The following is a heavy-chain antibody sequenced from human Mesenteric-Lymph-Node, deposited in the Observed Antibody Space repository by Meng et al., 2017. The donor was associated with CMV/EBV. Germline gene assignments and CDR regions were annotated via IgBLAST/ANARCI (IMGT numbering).Heavy chain of an antibody. J-gene: IGHJ6*02. Sequence: GGSLRLSCAASGFTFSSYAMHWVRQAPGKGLEWVAVISYDGSNKYYADSVKGRFTISRDNSKNTLYLQMNSLRAEDTAVYYCARGAGGDNGRGYYYYGMDVWGQGTTVTVSS. D-gene: IGHD2-21*01. CDR2: ISYDGSNK. CDR1: GFTFSSYA. CDR3: ARGAGGDNGRGYYYYGMDV. V-gene: IGHV3-30*04.